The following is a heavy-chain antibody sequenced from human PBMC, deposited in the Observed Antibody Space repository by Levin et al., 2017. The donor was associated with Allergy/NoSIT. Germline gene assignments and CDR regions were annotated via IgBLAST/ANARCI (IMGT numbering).Heavy chain of an antibody. V-gene: IGHV3-23*01. CDR1: GFTFSSYA. J-gene: IGHJ4*02. CDR2: ISGSGGST. CDR3: AKDFQAVAGDY. Sequence: GESLKISCAASGFTFSSYAMSWVRQAPGKGLEWVSAISGSGGSTYYADSVKGRFTISRDNSKNTLYLQMNSLRAEDTAVYYCAKDFQAVAGDYWGQGTLVTVSS. D-gene: IGHD6-19*01.